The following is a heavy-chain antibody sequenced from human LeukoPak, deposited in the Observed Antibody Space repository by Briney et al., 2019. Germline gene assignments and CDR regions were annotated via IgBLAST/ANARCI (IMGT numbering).Heavy chain of an antibody. V-gene: IGHV3-7*05. CDR2: IKQDGSAK. J-gene: IGHJ6*02. CDR1: GFTFSRYW. CDR3: AGGVAHYYYYYGMDV. Sequence: GGSLRLSCAASGFTFSRYWMSWVRQAPGKGLEWVANIKQDGSAKYYGDSVEGRFTISRDNSKNTLYLQMNSLRAEGTAVYYCAGGVAHYYYYYGMDVWGQGTTVTVSS. D-gene: IGHD3-3*01.